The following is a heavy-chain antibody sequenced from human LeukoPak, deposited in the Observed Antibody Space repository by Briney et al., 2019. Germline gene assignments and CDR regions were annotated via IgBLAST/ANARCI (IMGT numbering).Heavy chain of an antibody. Sequence: GGSLRLSCAASRFTFTTFSDYVMHWARQAPGKGLEWVAAVSYDGGSEYYADSVKGRFAVSRDNSKNTLYLQMRSLRPEDTAVYYCASNFYDVGGYYYRTPVQYWGQGTPVAVSS. V-gene: IGHV3-30*09. D-gene: IGHD3-22*01. CDR2: VSYDGGSE. J-gene: IGHJ4*02. CDR3: ASNFYDVGGYYYRTPVQY. CDR1: RFTFTTFSDYV.